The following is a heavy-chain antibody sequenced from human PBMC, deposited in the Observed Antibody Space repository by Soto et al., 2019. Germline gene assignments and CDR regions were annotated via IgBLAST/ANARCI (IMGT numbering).Heavy chain of an antibody. CDR3: ARRGDEAYMDV. J-gene: IGHJ6*03. D-gene: IGHD3-10*01. CDR2: IHYTGSV. CDR1: GGSLNSEHYH. Sequence: PSETLSLTCTVSGGSLNSEHYHWTWIRQAPGKGLEWIGYIHYTGSVRYNPSLQSRITMSVDTSKNLFSLNLSSVTAADTAVYYCARRGDEAYMDVWGKGTTVTVSS. V-gene: IGHV4-30-4*01.